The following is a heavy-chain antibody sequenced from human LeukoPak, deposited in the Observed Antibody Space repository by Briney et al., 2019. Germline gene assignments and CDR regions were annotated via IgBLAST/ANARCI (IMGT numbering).Heavy chain of an antibody. D-gene: IGHD3-3*01. J-gene: IGHJ4*02. Sequence: PSETLSLTCTVSGGSISGYYWSWIRQPPGKGLEWIGYIHYGGGTNYNPSLKSRVTISVDTSKNQFSLKLTSVTAADTAVYYCARGVPEYYDFWSGYFYYFDYWGQGTLVTVSS. CDR1: GGSISGYY. CDR3: ARGVPEYYDFWSGYFYYFDY. CDR2: IHYGGGT. V-gene: IGHV4-59*01.